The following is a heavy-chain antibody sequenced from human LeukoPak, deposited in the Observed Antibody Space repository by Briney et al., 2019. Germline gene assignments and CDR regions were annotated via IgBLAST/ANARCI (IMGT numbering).Heavy chain of an antibody. Sequence: GGSLRLSCAASGFTFSSYAMSWVRQAPGKGLEWVANIKKDGSEKYYVDSVEGRFTISRDNAKNSLYLQMNSLRAEDTAVYYCARDLYRIVVVPHYFDYWGQGTLVTVSS. V-gene: IGHV3-7*01. D-gene: IGHD3-22*01. CDR2: IKKDGSEK. CDR1: GFTFSSYA. J-gene: IGHJ4*02. CDR3: ARDLYRIVVVPHYFDY.